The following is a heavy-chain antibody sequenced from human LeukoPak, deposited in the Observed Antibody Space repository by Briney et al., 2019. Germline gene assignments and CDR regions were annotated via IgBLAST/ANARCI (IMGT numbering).Heavy chain of an antibody. J-gene: IGHJ3*02. D-gene: IGHD2-2*01. V-gene: IGHV3-21*01. Sequence: GGSLRLSCAASEFTFSSHSMNWVRQAPGKGLEWVSSISRSGGSIYYADSLKGRFTISRDNAKNSLYLQMNSLRAEDTAVYFFARSLEVSAALDVFDIWGQGTMVPVSS. CDR2: ISRSGGSI. CDR3: ARSLEVSAALDVFDI. CDR1: EFTFSSHS.